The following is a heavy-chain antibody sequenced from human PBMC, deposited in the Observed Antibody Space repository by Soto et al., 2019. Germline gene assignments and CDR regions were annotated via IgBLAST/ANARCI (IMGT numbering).Heavy chain of an antibody. CDR1: GGSISSYY. J-gene: IGHJ6*02. Sequence: SETLSLTCTVSGGSISSYYWSWIRQPPGKGLEWIGYIYYSGSTNYNPSLKSRVTISVDTSKNQFSLKLSSVTAADTAVYYCARGAARPHYYYGMDVWGQGTTVTVYS. CDR3: ARGAARPHYYYGMDV. D-gene: IGHD6-6*01. CDR2: IYYSGST. V-gene: IGHV4-59*01.